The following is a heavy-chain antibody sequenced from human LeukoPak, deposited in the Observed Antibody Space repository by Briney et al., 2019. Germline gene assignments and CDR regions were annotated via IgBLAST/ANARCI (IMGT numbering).Heavy chain of an antibody. Sequence: GGSLRLSCAASGFTFSSNYMSWVRQAPGKGLEWVSVIYSGGSTYYADSVKGRFTISRDNSKNTLYLQMNSLRAEDTAVYYCARNDKGNSYGYSIDYWGQGTLVTVSS. D-gene: IGHD5-18*01. J-gene: IGHJ4*02. CDR2: IYSGGST. V-gene: IGHV3-66*01. CDR1: GFTFSSNY. CDR3: ARNDKGNSYGYSIDY.